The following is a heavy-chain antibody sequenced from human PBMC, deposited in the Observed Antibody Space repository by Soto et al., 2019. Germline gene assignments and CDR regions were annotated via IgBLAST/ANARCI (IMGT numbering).Heavy chain of an antibody. CDR2: IYYSGST. CDR1: GGSISSSSYY. D-gene: IGHD3-16*01. J-gene: IGHJ4*02. V-gene: IGHV4-39*01. CDR3: ARPHYDYIWGIYYFDY. Sequence: PSETLSLTCTVSGGSISSSSYYWGWIRQPPGKGLEWIGSIYYSGSTYYNPSLKSRVTISVDTSKNQFSLKLSSVTAADTAVYYCARPHYDYIWGIYYFDYWGQGTLVTVSS.